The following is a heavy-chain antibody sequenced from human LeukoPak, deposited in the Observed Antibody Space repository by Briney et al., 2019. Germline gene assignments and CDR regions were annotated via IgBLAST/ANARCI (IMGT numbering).Heavy chain of an antibody. V-gene: IGHV4-59*01. CDR3: AREVRWELLHFDY. CDR2: IYYSGST. J-gene: IGHJ4*02. CDR1: GGSLSSYY. Sequence: SETLSLTCTVSGGSLSSYYWSWIRQPPGKGLEWIGYIYYSGSTNYNPSLKSRVTISVDTSKNQFSLKLSSVTAADTAVYYCAREVRWELLHFDYWGREPWSPSPQ. D-gene: IGHD1-26*01.